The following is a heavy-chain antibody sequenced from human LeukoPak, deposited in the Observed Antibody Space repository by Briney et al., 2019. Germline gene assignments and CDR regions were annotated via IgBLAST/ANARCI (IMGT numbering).Heavy chain of an antibody. V-gene: IGHV3-43*01. D-gene: IGHD1-26*01. CDR2: ISWDGGST. Sequence: PGGSLRLSCAASGFTFDDYTMHWVRQAPGKGLEGVSLISWDGGSTYYADSVKGRFTISRDNSKNSLYLQMNSLRTEDTALYYCAKDGGSAYFDYWGQGTLVTVSS. J-gene: IGHJ4*02. CDR1: GFTFDDYT. CDR3: AKDGGSAYFDY.